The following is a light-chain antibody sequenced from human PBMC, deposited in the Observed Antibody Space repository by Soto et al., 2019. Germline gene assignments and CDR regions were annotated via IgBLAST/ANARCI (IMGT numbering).Light chain of an antibody. CDR1: QSVSSN. CDR3: HQRQSWPRT. J-gene: IGKJ1*01. V-gene: IGKV3-15*01. Sequence: EIVMTQSPVTLSVSPGERATLSCRASQSVSSNLAWYQQKPGQAPSLLIYGAFTRATGIPARFSGTGSGTEFTLTISSLAPDDFAIYYCHQRQSWPRTFGQGTKVDIK. CDR2: GAF.